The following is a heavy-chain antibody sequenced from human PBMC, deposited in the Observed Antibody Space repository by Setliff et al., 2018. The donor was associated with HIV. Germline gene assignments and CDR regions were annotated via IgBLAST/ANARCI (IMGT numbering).Heavy chain of an antibody. Sequence: GGSLRLSCEASGFNVEKSGMHWIRQAPGKGLEWVAVMYYDGVTTYYADSVKGRFTISRDGSKNMIFLQMNSLRVDDTAVYYCARGRVLEWLLNHWGQGTRVTFST. CDR1: GFNVEKSG. CDR3: ARGRVLEWLLNH. J-gene: IGHJ4*02. V-gene: IGHV3-30*12. CDR2: MYYDGVTT. D-gene: IGHD3-3*01.